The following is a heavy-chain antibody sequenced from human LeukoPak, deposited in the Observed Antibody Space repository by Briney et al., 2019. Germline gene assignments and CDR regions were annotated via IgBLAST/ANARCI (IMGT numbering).Heavy chain of an antibody. CDR3: ARDRPRYDSSGRFDY. CDR1: GGSFSGYY. CDR2: INHRGST. Sequence: SETLSLTCDVYGGSFSGYYWSWIRQPPGKGLEWIGEINHRGSTNYNPSLKSRVTISVDTSKNQFSLRLNSVTAADTAVYYCARDRPRYDSSGRFDYWGQGTLVTVSS. D-gene: IGHD3-22*01. J-gene: IGHJ4*02. V-gene: IGHV4-34*01.